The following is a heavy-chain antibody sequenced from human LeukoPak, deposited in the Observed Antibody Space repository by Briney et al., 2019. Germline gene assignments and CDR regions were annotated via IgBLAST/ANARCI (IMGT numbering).Heavy chain of an antibody. CDR1: GGSISSSSYY. CDR2: IYYSGST. D-gene: IGHD6-19*01. CDR3: ARQSGGWYYFDY. Sequence: PSETLSLTCTVSGGSISSSSYYWGWIRQPPGKGLEWIGSIYYSGSTYYNASLKSRVTISVDMSKNQFSLKLTSVTAADTAVYYCARQSGGWYYFDYWGQGTLVTVSS. J-gene: IGHJ4*02. V-gene: IGHV4-39*01.